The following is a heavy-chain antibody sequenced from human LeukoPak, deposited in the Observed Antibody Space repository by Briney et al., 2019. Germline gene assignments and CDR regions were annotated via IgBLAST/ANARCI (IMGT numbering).Heavy chain of an antibody. J-gene: IGHJ4*02. V-gene: IGHV4-38-2*02. D-gene: IGHD2-2*01. Sequence: PSETLSLTCTVSGYSISSGYYWGWIRQPPGEGLEWIGSIYHSGSTYYNPSLKSRVTISVDTSKNQFSLKLSSVTAADTPVYYCARESGISSTQFDYWGQGTLVTVPS. CDR3: ARESGISSTQFDY. CDR2: IYHSGST. CDR1: GYSISSGYY.